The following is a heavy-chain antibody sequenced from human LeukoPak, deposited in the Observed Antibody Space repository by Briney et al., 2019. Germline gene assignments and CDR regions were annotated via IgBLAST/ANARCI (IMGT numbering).Heavy chain of an antibody. CDR3: AREVYSGSYLGLPRWGYFDY. Sequence: GGSLRLSCAASGFTFSDYYMSWIRQAPGKGLEWVSYISSSGSTIYYADSVEGRFTISRDNAKNSLYLQMNSLRAEDTAVYYRAREVYSGSYLGLPRWGYFDYWGQGTLVTVSS. CDR2: ISSSGSTI. J-gene: IGHJ4*02. V-gene: IGHV3-11*04. CDR1: GFTFSDYY. D-gene: IGHD1-26*01.